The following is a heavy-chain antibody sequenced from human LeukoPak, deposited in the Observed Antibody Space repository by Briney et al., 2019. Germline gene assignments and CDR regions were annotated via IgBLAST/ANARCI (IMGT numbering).Heavy chain of an antibody. CDR3: ARDEFYYYDSSGYPVDY. Sequence: GASLRLSCAASGFTFSSYAMSWVRQAPGKGLEWVSAISGSGGSTYYADSVKGRFTISRDNSKNTLYLQMNSLRAEDTAVHYCARDEFYYYDSSGYPVDYWGQGTLVTVSS. CDR2: ISGSGGST. CDR1: GFTFSSYA. V-gene: IGHV3-23*01. D-gene: IGHD3-22*01. J-gene: IGHJ4*02.